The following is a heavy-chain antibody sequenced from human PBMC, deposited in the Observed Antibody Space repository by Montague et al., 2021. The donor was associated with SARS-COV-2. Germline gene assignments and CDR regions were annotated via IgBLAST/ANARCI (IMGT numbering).Heavy chain of an antibody. D-gene: IGHD1-1*01. CDR2: VHFTGST. V-gene: IGHV4-59*01. CDR1: GDSISSYY. CDR3: ARAQNTCFIANCVNYFEV. J-gene: IGHJ4*02. Sequence: SETLSLTCEVSGDSISSYYWSWIRQSPGTGLEWVGYVHFTGSTKYTPSLKTRVTLSLDTPKNHFSLKLRSVTAAATAIYYCARAQNTCFIANCVNYFEVWGLGALVTVSS.